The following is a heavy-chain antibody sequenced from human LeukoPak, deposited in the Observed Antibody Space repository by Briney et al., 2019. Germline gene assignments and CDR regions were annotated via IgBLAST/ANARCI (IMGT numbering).Heavy chain of an antibody. V-gene: IGHV3-7*01. CDR1: GFTFSSKW. CDR2: IKYDGSEK. J-gene: IGHJ4*02. D-gene: IGHD3-3*01. Sequence: GGSLRLSCAASGFTFSSKWMSWVRQAPGKGLEWVANIKYDGSEKYYVDSVKGRFTISRDNAKNSLYLQMNSLRAEDTAVYYCARVDTIFGVVITWGQGTLVTVSS. CDR3: ARVDTIFGVVIT.